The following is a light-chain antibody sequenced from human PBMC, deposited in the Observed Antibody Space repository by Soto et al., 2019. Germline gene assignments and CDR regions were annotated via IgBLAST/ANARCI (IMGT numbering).Light chain of an antibody. CDR1: HDITSY. CDR3: QKCDYLPI. Sequence: DIQMTQSPSSLSASVGDRVTITCQASHDITSYLNWYQHKPGKAPKLLLHDASILEAGVPSRFSEIASGTDFTFTSSSLQPEDGATYNCQKCDYLPIFGPGTTVDLK. J-gene: IGKJ3*01. CDR2: DAS. V-gene: IGKV1-33*01.